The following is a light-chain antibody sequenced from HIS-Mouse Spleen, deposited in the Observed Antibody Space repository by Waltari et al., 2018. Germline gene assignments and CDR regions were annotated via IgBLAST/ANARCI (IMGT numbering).Light chain of an antibody. Sequence: SYELTQPSSVSVSPGQTARITCSGDVLAKKYARWFQQKPGQAPVLVIYKDSERPAGIPARFSGSSSGTTVTLTISGAQVEDEADYYCYSAADNNRVFGGGTKLTVL. V-gene: IGLV3-27*01. CDR2: KDS. J-gene: IGLJ3*02. CDR1: VLAKKY. CDR3: YSAADNNRV.